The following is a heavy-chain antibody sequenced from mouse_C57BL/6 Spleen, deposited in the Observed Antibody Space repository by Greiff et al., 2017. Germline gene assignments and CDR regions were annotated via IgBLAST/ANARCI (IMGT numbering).Heavy chain of an antibody. D-gene: IGHD1-1*01. CDR2: IDPENGDT. CDR1: GFNIKDDY. J-gene: IGHJ1*03. V-gene: IGHV14-4*01. CDR3: TTSYYGSSYDWYFDV. Sequence: EVKLQQSGAELVRPGASVKLSCTASGFNIKDDYMHWVKQRPEQGLEWIGWIDPENGDTEYASKFQGKATITADTSSNTAYLQLSSLTSEDTAVYYCTTSYYGSSYDWYFDVWGTGTTVTVSS.